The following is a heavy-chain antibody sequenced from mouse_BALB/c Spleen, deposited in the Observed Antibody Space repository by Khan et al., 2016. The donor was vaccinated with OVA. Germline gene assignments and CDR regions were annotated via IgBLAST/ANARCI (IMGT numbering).Heavy chain of an antibody. J-gene: IGHJ2*01. Sequence: VQLKESGPELVKPGASVKVSCKASGYSFTDYNIFWVKQSHGKSLEWIGYIDPYNGGTSYNQKFEGKATLTVDKSSRTAFMHLSSLTSEDSAVFYCARTDYYGSSYFFDYWGQGTTLTVSS. CDR3: ARTDYYGSSYFFDY. CDR1: GYSFTDYN. D-gene: IGHD1-1*01. V-gene: IGHV1S135*01. CDR2: IDPYNGGT.